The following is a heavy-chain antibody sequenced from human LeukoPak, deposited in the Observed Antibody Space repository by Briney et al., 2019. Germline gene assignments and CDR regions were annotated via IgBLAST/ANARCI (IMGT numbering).Heavy chain of an antibody. CDR3: PEGRSRDYSSGWYFAS. CDR2: ISGSGFTT. Sequence: GGSLRLSCAASGFTFGNYALNWVCQTPGKGLEWVSGISGSGFTTYYADSLKGRFTISRDNSKNTLYLQMNSLRVEDTAGYYCPEGRSRDYSSGWYFASWGQGTLVTVSS. D-gene: IGHD6-19*01. V-gene: IGHV3-23*01. CDR1: GFTFGNYA. J-gene: IGHJ4*02.